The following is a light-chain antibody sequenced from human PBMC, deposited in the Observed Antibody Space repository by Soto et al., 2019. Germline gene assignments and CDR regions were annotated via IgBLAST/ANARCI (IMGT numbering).Light chain of an antibody. CDR1: SSDVGGYNY. CDR2: DVS. J-gene: IGLJ2*01. CDR3: SSYAGSSTPGV. V-gene: IGLV2-14*01. Sequence: QSALTLPASVSGSPGQSITISCTGTSSDVGGYNYVSWYQQHPGKAPKLMIYDVSNRPSGVSNRFSGSKSGNTASLTISGLQAEDEADYYCSSYAGSSTPGVFGGGTKLTVL.